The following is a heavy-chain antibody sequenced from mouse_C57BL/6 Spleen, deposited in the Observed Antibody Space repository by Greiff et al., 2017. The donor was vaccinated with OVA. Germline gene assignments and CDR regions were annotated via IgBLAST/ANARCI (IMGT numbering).Heavy chain of an antibody. J-gene: IGHJ1*03. CDR2: IDPEDGET. V-gene: IGHV14-2*01. Sequence: EVKLMESGAELVKPGASVKLSCTASGFNIKDYYMHWVKQRTEQGLELIGRIDPEDGETKYDPKFQGKATITADTSSNTAYQQISSLTSEDTAVYYCARQGSSYWYFEGWGTGTTVTVSS. CDR1: GFNIKDYY. CDR3: ARQGSSYWYFEG. D-gene: IGHD1-1*01.